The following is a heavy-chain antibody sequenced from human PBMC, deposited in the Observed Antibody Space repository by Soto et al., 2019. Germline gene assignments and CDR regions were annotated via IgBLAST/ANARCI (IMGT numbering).Heavy chain of an antibody. V-gene: IGHV1-69*06. J-gene: IGHJ6*02. CDR3: ARGSSSGYTYGLVLGYYGMDV. D-gene: IGHD5-18*01. Sequence: VASMKVSCQASGCNFSSYAISWVRHAPGQGLEWMGGIIPIFGTANYAQKFQGRVTITADKSTSTAYMELSSLRSEDTAVYYCARGSSSGYTYGLVLGYYGMDVWGQGTTVTVSS. CDR2: IIPIFGTA. CDR1: GCNFSSYA.